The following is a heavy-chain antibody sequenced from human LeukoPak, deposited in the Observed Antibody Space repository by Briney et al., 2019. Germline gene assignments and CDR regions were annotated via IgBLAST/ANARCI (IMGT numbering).Heavy chain of an antibody. D-gene: IGHD5-24*01. CDR2: ISGSGGST. V-gene: IGHV3-23*01. Sequence: PGGSLRLSCAASGFTFSSYTMNWVRQAPGKGLEWVSAISGSGGSTYYADSVKGRFTISRDNSKNTLYLQMNSLRAEDTALYYCSRDSARRDGYNFDYWGQGTLVTVSS. J-gene: IGHJ4*02. CDR1: GFTFSSYT. CDR3: SRDSARRDGYNFDY.